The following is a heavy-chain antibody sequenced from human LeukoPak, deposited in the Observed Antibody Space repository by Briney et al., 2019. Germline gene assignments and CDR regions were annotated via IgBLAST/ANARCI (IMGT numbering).Heavy chain of an antibody. D-gene: IGHD2-2*01. CDR1: GFTFDDYG. Sequence: GGSLRLSCAASGFTFDDYGMSWVRQAPGKGLEWVSGISGSGGSTYYADSVKGRFTISRDNSKNTLYLQMNSLRAEDTAVYYCAKGSVSVVVPAAIPYYWGQGTLVTVSS. CDR2: ISGSGGST. V-gene: IGHV3-23*01. J-gene: IGHJ4*02. CDR3: AKGSVSVVVPAAIPYY.